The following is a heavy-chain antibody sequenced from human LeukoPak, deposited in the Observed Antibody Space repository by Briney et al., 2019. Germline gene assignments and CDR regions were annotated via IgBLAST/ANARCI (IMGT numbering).Heavy chain of an antibody. D-gene: IGHD3-3*01. CDR3: ARAQKVGIFGVAYAYMDV. CDR1: GGSLSSGGYY. CDR2: IYYSGST. J-gene: IGHJ6*03. Sequence: SETLSLTCTVSGGSLSSGGYYWSWIRQHPGKGLEWIGYIYYSGSTSYNPSLKGRATISVDTSKNQFSLKLSSVTAADTAVYYCARAQKVGIFGVAYAYMDVWGKGTTVTVSS. V-gene: IGHV4-31*03.